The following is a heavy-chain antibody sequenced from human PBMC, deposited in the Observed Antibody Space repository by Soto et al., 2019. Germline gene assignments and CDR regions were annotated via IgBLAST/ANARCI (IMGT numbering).Heavy chain of an antibody. CDR3: ARHGPLSNNWNQLDY. D-gene: IGHD1-1*01. J-gene: IGHJ4*02. Sequence: SETLSLTCTVSGGYISSSPYYWGWIRQPPGKGLEWIGNIYYNGNTFYNPSLKSRVTISVDTSKNQFSLKLSSVTAADTAVYYCARHGPLSNNWNQLDYWGQGTLVTVSS. V-gene: IGHV4-39*01. CDR1: GGYISSSPYY. CDR2: IYYNGNT.